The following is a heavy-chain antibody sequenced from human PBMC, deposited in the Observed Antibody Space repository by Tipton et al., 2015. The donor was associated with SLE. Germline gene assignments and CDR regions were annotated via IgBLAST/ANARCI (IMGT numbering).Heavy chain of an antibody. Sequence: TLSLTCSVSGGSTTRFYWSWIRQSPGKTMEWIGYVYYSGNTNYNPSLKSRVSISADTSKSQFSLRLTSVTAADTAVYYCSSSGYYSDNGGYTCFVYWGPGTLVTVSS. J-gene: IGHJ4*02. CDR3: SSSGYYSDNGGYTCFVY. CDR2: VYYSGNT. D-gene: IGHD3-22*01. V-gene: IGHV4-59*01. CDR1: GGSTTRFY.